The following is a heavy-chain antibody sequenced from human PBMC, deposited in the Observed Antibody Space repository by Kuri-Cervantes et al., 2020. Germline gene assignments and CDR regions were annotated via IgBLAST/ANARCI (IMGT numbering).Heavy chain of an antibody. V-gene: IGHV3-23*01. D-gene: IGHD4-23*01. Sequence: GESLKISCAASGFTFSSYAMSWVRQAPGKGLEWVSAISGSGGSTYYADSVKGRFTISRDNAKNSLYLQMNSLRAEDAAVYYCAAGGGWTYGGKVEHWGQGTLVTVSS. CDR2: ISGSGGST. CDR3: AAGGGWTYGGKVEH. CDR1: GFTFSSYA. J-gene: IGHJ5*02.